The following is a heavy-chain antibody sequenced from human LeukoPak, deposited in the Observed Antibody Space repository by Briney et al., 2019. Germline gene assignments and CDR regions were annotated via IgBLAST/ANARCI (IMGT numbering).Heavy chain of an antibody. J-gene: IGHJ4*02. CDR3: ARGGDYGDLRYFDY. CDR1: GGSINNYY. D-gene: IGHD4-17*01. V-gene: IGHV4-59*01. Sequence: SETLSLTCTVSGGSINNYYWSWIRQPPGKGLEWIGYIYYRGSTNYNPSLKSRVTFSVDTSKNQFSLKLNTVTAADTAVYYCARGGDYGDLRYFDYWGQGTLVTVSS. CDR2: IYYRGST.